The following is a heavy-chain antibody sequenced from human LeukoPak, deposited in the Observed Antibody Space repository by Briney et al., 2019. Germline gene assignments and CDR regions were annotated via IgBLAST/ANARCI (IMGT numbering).Heavy chain of an antibody. CDR1: GGSISSSSYY. J-gene: IGHJ5*02. CDR2: IYYSGST. V-gene: IGHV4-39*01. D-gene: IGHD4-17*01. CDR3: AGDDPRSYNWFDP. Sequence: KTSETLSLTCTVSGGSISSSSYYWGWIRRPPGKGLEWIGSIYYSGSTYYNPSLKSRVTISVDTSKNQFSLKLSSVTAADTAVYYCAGDDPRSYNWFDPWGQGTLVTVSS.